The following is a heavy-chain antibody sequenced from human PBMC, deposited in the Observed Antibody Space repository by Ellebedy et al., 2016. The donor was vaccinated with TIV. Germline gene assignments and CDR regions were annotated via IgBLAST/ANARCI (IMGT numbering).Heavy chain of an antibody. CDR2: IYYSGST. D-gene: IGHD7-27*01. V-gene: IGHV4-31*03. CDR1: GGSISSGGYY. J-gene: IGHJ4*02. Sequence: SETLSLXXTVSGGSISSGGYYWSWIRQHPGKGLEWIGYIYYSGSTYYNPSLKSRVTISVDTSKNQFSLKLSSVAAADTAVYYCARGAAGDLDYWGQGTLVTVSS. CDR3: ARGAAGDLDY.